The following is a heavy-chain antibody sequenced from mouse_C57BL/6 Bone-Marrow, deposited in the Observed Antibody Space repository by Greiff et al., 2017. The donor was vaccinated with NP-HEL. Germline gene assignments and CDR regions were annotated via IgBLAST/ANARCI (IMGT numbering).Heavy chain of an antibody. D-gene: IGHD2-1*01. J-gene: IGHJ4*01. Sequence: EVHLVESGGGLVQPGESLKLSCESNEYEFPSHDMSWVRKTPEKRLELVAAINSDGGSTYYPDTMERRFIISRDNTKKTLYLQMSSLRSEDTAVYYCAREKSTMVTTHYAMDYWGQGTSVTVSS. V-gene: IGHV5-2*01. CDR3: AREKSTMVTTHYAMDY. CDR1: EYEFPSHD. CDR2: INSDGGST.